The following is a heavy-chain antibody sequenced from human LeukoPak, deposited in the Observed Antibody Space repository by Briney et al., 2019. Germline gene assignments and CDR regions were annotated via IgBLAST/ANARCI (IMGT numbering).Heavy chain of an antibody. D-gene: IGHD3-10*01. V-gene: IGHV1-69*04. Sequence: SVKVSCKASGGTFSSYAISWVRQAPGQGLEWMGRIIPILGIANYAQKFQGRVTMTEDTSTDTAYMELSSLRSEDTAVYYCATGSSGDAFDIWGQGTMVTVSS. CDR3: ATGSSGDAFDI. J-gene: IGHJ3*02. CDR2: IIPILGIA. CDR1: GGTFSSYA.